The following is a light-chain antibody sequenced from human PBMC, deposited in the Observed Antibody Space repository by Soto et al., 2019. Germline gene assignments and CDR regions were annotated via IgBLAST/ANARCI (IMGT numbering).Light chain of an antibody. CDR1: QSIGIY. V-gene: IGKV1-39*01. Sequence: DIQMTQSPSSLSASVGDRVTITCRADQSIGIYLNWYQHKPGKAPRLLIYDASTLQSGVPSRFSGSGSGPEFTLTISSLQPEDSATYYCQQSHSTLFTLGPGTKVEIK. J-gene: IGKJ3*01. CDR3: QQSHSTLFT. CDR2: DAS.